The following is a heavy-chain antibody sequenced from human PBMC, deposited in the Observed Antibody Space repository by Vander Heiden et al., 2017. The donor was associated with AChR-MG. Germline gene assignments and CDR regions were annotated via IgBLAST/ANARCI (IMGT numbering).Heavy chain of an antibody. Sequence: QVQLQQWGAGLLKPSETLSLTCTVSGGSFTTYYWSWLRQPPGKGLEWIGEIFHSGNSNYNPSLKSRVSMSVDTPKNQISLRLTSVTAADTAVYYCARETYCSRMGCNVIPLINRGLDVWGQGTTVTVSS. D-gene: IGHD2-2*01. V-gene: IGHV4-34*12. CDR1: GGSFTTYY. J-gene: IGHJ6*02. CDR3: ARETYCSRMGCNVIPLINRGLDV. CDR2: IFHSGNS.